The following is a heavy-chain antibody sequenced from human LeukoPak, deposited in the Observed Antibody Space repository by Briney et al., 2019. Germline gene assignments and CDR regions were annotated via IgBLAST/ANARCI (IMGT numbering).Heavy chain of an antibody. D-gene: IGHD5-18*01. Sequence: GGSLRLSCAASGFTFSSYAMSWVRQAPGKGLEWVSATSGSGGSTYYADSVKGRFTISRDNSKNTLYLQMNSLRAEDTAVYYCAKDGYPGDAFDIWGQGTMVTVSS. V-gene: IGHV3-23*01. CDR2: TSGSGGST. CDR1: GFTFSSYA. CDR3: AKDGYPGDAFDI. J-gene: IGHJ3*02.